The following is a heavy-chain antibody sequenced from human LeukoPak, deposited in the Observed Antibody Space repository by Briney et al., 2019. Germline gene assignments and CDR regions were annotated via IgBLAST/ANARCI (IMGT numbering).Heavy chain of an antibody. CDR1: GFTFSSYW. J-gene: IGHJ6*02. Sequence: GGSLRLSCAASGFTFSSYWMHWVRQAPGKGLVWVSRINSDGSSTSYADSVKGRFTISRDNAKNTLYLQMNSLRAEDTAVYYCAREYSSGWYHYGMGVWGQGTTVTVSS. D-gene: IGHD6-19*01. CDR3: AREYSSGWYHYGMGV. CDR2: INSDGSST. V-gene: IGHV3-74*01.